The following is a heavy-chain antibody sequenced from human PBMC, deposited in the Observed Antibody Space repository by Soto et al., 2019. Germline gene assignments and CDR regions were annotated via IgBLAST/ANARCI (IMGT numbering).Heavy chain of an antibody. J-gene: IGHJ4*02. Sequence: QLQLQESGPGLVKPSETLSLTCTVSGGPIRSSSHYWDWIRQSPGTGLEWIGSIDESRDSYYNPSLKSRVTISVDTSKNQFSLKLISVTGADSAIYYCAREGGYVDYWGQGTLVTVSS. D-gene: IGHD1-1*01. V-gene: IGHV4-39*02. CDR3: AREGGYVDY. CDR2: IDESRDS. CDR1: GGPIRSSSHY.